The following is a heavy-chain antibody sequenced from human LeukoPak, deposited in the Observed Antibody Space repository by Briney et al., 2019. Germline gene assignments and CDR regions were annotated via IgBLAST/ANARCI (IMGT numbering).Heavy chain of an antibody. J-gene: IGHJ4*02. D-gene: IGHD3-10*01. CDR1: GFTFISYA. V-gene: IGHV3-23*01. Sequence: PGGSLRLSCAASGFTFISYAMIWVRQAPGKGLEWVSLISDSGSSTYYPDSVKGRFTISRDNSKDTVYLQMNSLRAEDTAVYYCAKGVSGYGSGRPFDYWGQGTLVTVSS. CDR3: AKGVSGYGSGRPFDY. CDR2: ISDSGSST.